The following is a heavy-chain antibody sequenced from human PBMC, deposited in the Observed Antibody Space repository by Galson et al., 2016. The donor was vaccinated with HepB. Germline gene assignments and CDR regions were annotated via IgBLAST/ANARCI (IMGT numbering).Heavy chain of an antibody. Sequence: SLRLSCAASGLNFWTYWMTWVRQAPGKGPEWVASISHDGRDQRYVDSVKGRFTISRDNARNSLYLQMNSLRVDDTAVYYCARYGGLADSWGQGTLVTVSS. CDR2: ISHDGRDQ. CDR3: ARYGGLADS. V-gene: IGHV3-7*01. CDR1: GLNFWTYW. D-gene: IGHD3-16*01. J-gene: IGHJ4*02.